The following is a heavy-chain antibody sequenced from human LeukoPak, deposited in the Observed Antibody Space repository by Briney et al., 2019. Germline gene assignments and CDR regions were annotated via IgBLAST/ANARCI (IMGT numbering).Heavy chain of an antibody. CDR3: ARGRLRFLEWFHKGDAFDI. J-gene: IGHJ3*02. CDR2: INHSGST. D-gene: IGHD3-3*01. Sequence: SETLSLTCAVYGGSFSGYYWSWIRQPPGKGLEWIGEINHSGSTNYNPSLKSRVTISVDTSKNQFSLKLSSVTAADTAVYYCARGRLRFLEWFHKGDAFDIWGQGTMVTVSS. CDR1: GGSFSGYY. V-gene: IGHV4-34*01.